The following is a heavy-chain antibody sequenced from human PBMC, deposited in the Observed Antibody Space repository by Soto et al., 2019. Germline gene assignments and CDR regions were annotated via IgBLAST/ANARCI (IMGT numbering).Heavy chain of an antibody. J-gene: IGHJ6*02. CDR3: ASTRRDGYNNYYYYYGMDV. D-gene: IGHD5-12*01. V-gene: IGHV3-21*01. CDR2: ISSSSSYI. CDR1: GFTFSSYN. Sequence: EVQLVESGGGLVKPGGSLRLSCAASGFTFSSYNMNWVRQAPGKGLEWVSSISSSSSYIYYADSVKGRFTISRENAKNSLYLQMNSLRAEDTAEYYCASTRRDGYNNYYYYYGMDVWGQGTTVTVSS.